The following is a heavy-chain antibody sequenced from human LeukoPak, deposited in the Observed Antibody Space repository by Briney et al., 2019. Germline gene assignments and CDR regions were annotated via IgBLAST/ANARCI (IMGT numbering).Heavy chain of an antibody. Sequence: GSLRLSCAASGFTFSKYWMLWVRQAPGKGLESFSRINTDGTVTTYADSVKGRFTVSRDNADNTMFLQMNNMRDEDTAVYYCATKQWLAPPPDSWGQGTPVTVSS. CDR2: INTDGTVT. CDR1: GFTFSKYW. D-gene: IGHD6-19*01. V-gene: IGHV3-74*01. J-gene: IGHJ4*02. CDR3: ATKQWLAPPPDS.